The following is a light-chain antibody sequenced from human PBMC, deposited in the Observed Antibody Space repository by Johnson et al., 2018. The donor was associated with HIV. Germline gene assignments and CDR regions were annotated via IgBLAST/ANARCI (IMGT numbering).Light chain of an antibody. J-gene: IGLJ1*01. CDR3: GTWDSSLSAGFYV. V-gene: IGLV1-51*01. Sequence: QSVLTQPPSVSAAPGQKVTISCSGSSSNIGNNYVSWYQQLPGTAPKLLIYDNNKRPSGIPDRFSGSKSGTSATLGITVLPTGAEADYYCGTWDSSLSAGFYVFGTGTKVTVL. CDR2: DNN. CDR1: SSNIGNNY.